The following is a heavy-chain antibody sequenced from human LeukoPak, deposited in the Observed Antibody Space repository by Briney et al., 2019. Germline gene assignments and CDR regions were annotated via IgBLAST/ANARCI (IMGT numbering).Heavy chain of an antibody. CDR1: GGSVSGYY. CDR3: ARAVLRTIFGVVISGEWFDP. D-gene: IGHD3-3*01. J-gene: IGHJ5*02. CDR2: INHSGST. Sequence: SETLSLTCAVYGGSVSGYYWSWIRQPPGKGLEWIGEINHSGSTNYNPSLKSRVTISVDTSKNQFSLKLSSVTAADTAVYYCARAVLRTIFGVVISGEWFDPWGQGTLVTVSS. V-gene: IGHV4-34*01.